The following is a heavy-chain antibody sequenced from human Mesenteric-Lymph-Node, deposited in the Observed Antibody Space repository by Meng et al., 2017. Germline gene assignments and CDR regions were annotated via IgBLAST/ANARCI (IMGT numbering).Heavy chain of an antibody. D-gene: IGHD7-27*01. CDR3: ASPLGILGIVDL. CDR1: GGSISSSSYY. Sequence: QLQLQESAPGLVKPSETLSLTCTVSGGSISSSSYYWGWIRQPPGKGLEWIGSIYYSGSTYYNPPLKSRVTISVDTSKNQFSLKLSSVTAADTAVYYCASPLGILGIVDLWGRGTLVTVSS. CDR2: IYYSGST. V-gene: IGHV4-39*01. J-gene: IGHJ2*01.